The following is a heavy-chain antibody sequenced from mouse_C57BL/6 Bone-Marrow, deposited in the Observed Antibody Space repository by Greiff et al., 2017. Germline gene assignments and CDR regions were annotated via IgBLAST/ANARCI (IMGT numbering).Heavy chain of an antibody. CDR1: GYAFSSSW. D-gene: IGHD3-2*02. CDR2: IYPGDGDT. CDR3: ATDSSGYEDYCDY. V-gene: IGHV1-82*01. J-gene: IGHJ2*01. Sequence: QVQLQQSGPELVKPGASVKISCKASGYAFSSSWMNWVKQRPGKGLEWIGRIYPGDGDTNYNGKFKGKATLTADKSSSTAYMQLSSLTSEDSAVYFCATDSSGYEDYCDYWGQGTTLTVSS.